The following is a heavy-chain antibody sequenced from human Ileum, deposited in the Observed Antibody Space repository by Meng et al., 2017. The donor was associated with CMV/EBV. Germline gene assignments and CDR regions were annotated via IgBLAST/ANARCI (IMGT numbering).Heavy chain of an antibody. D-gene: IGHD1-1*01. J-gene: IGHJ4*02. CDR1: GYTFTANH. V-gene: IGHV1-2*02. CDR2: IYPLNGDT. CDR3: VRENWYYDF. Sequence: QVLLVQSGTGVKKPGASVKVSCKTSGYTFTANHVHWVRQAPGQGLEWMGWIYPLNGDTYFAQKFQDRVTMTRDTSITTAYMELSSLTSDDTAIYYCVRENWYYDFWGQGTLVTVSS.